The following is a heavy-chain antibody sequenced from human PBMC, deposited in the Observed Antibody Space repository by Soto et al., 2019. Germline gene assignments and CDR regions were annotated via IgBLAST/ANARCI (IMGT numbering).Heavy chain of an antibody. D-gene: IGHD5-18*01. J-gene: IGHJ5*02. V-gene: IGHV4-38-2*01. CDR3: ARVWGAVDTAMVMGNWFDP. CDR1: GYSISSGYY. CDR2: IYHSGST. Sequence: LSLTCAVSGYSISSGYYWGWIRQPPGKGLEWIGSIYHSGSTYYNPSLKSRVTISVDTSKNQFSLKLSSVTAADTAVYYCARVWGAVDTAMVMGNWFDPWGQGTLVTVSS.